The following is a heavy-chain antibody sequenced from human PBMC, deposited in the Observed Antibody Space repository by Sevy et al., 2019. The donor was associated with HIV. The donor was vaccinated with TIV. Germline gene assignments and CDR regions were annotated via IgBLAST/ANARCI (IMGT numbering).Heavy chain of an antibody. CDR1: GFPVSSNY. CDR3: ARGKSGYGYGLDY. D-gene: IGHD5-18*01. J-gene: IGHJ4*02. V-gene: IGHV3-66*01. Sequence: GGSLRLSCAASGFPVSSNYMSWVRQAPGKGLEWVSVMSSDGSTYHADSVKGRFTISRDNSKNTLYLQMNSLRVEDTGVYYCARGKSGYGYGLDYWGQGTLVTVSS. CDR2: MSSDGST.